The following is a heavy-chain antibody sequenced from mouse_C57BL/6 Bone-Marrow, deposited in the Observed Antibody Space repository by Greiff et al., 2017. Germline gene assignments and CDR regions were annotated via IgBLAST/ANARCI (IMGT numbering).Heavy chain of an antibody. CDR2: IRSKSNNYAT. D-gene: IGHD3-2*02. CDR3: VRLGLRLRGGAMDY. J-gene: IGHJ4*01. V-gene: IGHV10-1*01. CDR1: GFSFNTYA. Sequence: EVKLMESGGGLVQPKGSLKLSCAASGFSFNTYALNWVRQAPGKGLEWVSRIRSKSNNYATYYADSVKDRFTISRDDSESMLYLQMNNLKTEDAVMDYCVRLGLRLRGGAMDYWGQGTSVTVSA.